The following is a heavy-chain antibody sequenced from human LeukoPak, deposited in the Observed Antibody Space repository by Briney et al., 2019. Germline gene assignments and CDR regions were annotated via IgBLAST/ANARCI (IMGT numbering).Heavy chain of an antibody. J-gene: IGHJ4*02. D-gene: IGHD5-12*01. Sequence: GGSLRLSCAASEFSVGSNYMTWVRQAPGKGLVWGSLIYSGGSTYYADSVKGRFTISRDNSKNTLYLQMNSLRAEDTAVYYCAREARGYSGYDHFDYWGQGTLVTVSS. CDR3: AREARGYSGYDHFDY. V-gene: IGHV3-66*01. CDR1: EFSVGSNY. CDR2: IYSGGST.